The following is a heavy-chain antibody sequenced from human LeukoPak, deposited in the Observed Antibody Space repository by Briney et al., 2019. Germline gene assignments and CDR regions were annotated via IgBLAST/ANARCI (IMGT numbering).Heavy chain of an antibody. CDR2: MNPNSGNT. CDR1: GYTFTSYD. Sequence: GASVKVSCKASGYTFTSYDINWVRQSTGQGLEWMGWMNPNSGNTGYAQKFQGRVTMTRNTSISTAYMELSSLRSEDTAVYYCARGGYSSGWHPDWGQGTLVTVSS. D-gene: IGHD6-19*01. J-gene: IGHJ4*02. CDR3: ARGGYSSGWHPD. V-gene: IGHV1-8*01.